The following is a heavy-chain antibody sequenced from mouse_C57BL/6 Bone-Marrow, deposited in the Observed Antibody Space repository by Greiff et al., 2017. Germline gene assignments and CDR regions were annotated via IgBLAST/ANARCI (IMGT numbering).Heavy chain of an antibody. CDR3: VSVYYYYAWLAY. V-gene: IGHV2-6*01. D-gene: IGHD2-4*01. J-gene: IGHJ3*01. CDR1: GFSLTSYG. CDR2: IWGVGST. Sequence: VMLVESGPGLVAPSQSLSITCTVSGFSLTSYGVDWVRQSPGKGLEWLGVIWGVGSTNYNSALKSRLSISKDNSKRQVFLKMNSLQTDDTAMYYCVSVYYYYAWLAYWGQGTLFTVSA.